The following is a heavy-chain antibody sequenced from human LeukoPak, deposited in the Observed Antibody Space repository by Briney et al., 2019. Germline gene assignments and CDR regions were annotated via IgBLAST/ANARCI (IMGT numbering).Heavy chain of an antibody. D-gene: IGHD3-22*01. Sequence: ASVKVSCKASGYTFTSYDINWVRQAPGQGLEWMGWISAYNGNTNYAQKLQGRVTMTTDTSTSTAYMELRSLRSDDTAVYYCARRYYYDSSGYYTAFDIWGQGTMVTISS. V-gene: IGHV1-18*01. J-gene: IGHJ3*02. CDR2: ISAYNGNT. CDR1: GYTFTSYD. CDR3: ARRYYYDSSGYYTAFDI.